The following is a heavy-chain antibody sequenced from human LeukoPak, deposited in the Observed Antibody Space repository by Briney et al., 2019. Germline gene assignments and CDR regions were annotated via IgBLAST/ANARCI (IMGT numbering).Heavy chain of an antibody. J-gene: IGHJ4*02. CDR2: INAGNGNT. V-gene: IGHV1-3*01. CDR3: ARAPREWLVRAGDY. D-gene: IGHD6-19*01. CDR1: GYTFTSYA. Sequence: ASVKVSCKASGYTFTSYAMHWVRQAPGQRLEWMGRINAGNGNTKYSQKFQGRVTITRDTSASTAYMELSSLRSEDTAVYYCARAPREWLVRAGDYWGQGTLVTVSS.